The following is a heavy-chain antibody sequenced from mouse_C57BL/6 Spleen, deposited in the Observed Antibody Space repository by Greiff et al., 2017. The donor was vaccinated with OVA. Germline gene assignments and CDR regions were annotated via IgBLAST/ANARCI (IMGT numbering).Heavy chain of an antibody. CDR3: TREGAYDYDEAWFAY. Sequence: QVQLQQSGAELVRPGASVTLSCTASGYTFTDYEMHWVKQTPVHGLEWIGAIDPETGGTAYNQKFKGKAILTADKSSSTAYMELRSLTSEDSAVYYCTREGAYDYDEAWFAYWGQGTLVTVSA. CDR2: IDPETGGT. J-gene: IGHJ3*01. V-gene: IGHV1-15*01. CDR1: GYTFTDYE. D-gene: IGHD2-4*01.